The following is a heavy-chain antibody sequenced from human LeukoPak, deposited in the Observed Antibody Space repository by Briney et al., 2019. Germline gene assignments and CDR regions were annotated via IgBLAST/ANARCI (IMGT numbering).Heavy chain of an antibody. Sequence: SETLSLTCTVSGGSISSYYWSWIRQPPGKGLEWIGYIYYSGSTNYNPSLKSRVTISVDTSKNQFSLKLSSVTVADTAVYYCARLQYYDILTGYYHNWFDPWGQGTLVTVSS. CDR2: IYYSGST. J-gene: IGHJ5*02. CDR3: ARLQYYDILTGYYHNWFDP. D-gene: IGHD3-9*01. CDR1: GGSISSYY. V-gene: IGHV4-59*08.